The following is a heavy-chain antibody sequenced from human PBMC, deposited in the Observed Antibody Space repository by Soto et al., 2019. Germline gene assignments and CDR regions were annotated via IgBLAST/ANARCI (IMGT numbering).Heavy chain of an antibody. Sequence: SETLSLTCTVSGGSISSGGYYWSWIRQHPGKGLEWIGYIYYSGSTYYNPSLKSRVTISVDTSKNQFSLKLSSVTAADTAVYYCAREVDILTGYDYWGQGTLVNVSS. CDR2: IYYSGST. V-gene: IGHV4-31*03. CDR3: AREVDILTGYDY. J-gene: IGHJ4*02. CDR1: GGSISSGGYY. D-gene: IGHD3-9*01.